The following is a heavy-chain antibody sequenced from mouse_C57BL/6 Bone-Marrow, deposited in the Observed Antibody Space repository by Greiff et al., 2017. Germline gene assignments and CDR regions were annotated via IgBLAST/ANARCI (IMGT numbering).Heavy chain of an antibody. CDR1: GYAFTSYW. Sequence: QVQLQQPGAELVMPGASVKLSCKASGYAFTSYWMHWVKQRPGQGLEWIGEFDPSDSYTNYNQKFKGKSTLTVAKSSSTAYMQLSSLTSEDSAVYYCASHSYYYAMDYWGQGTSVTVSS. CDR3: ASHSYYYAMDY. J-gene: IGHJ4*01. V-gene: IGHV1-69*01. CDR2: FDPSDSYT.